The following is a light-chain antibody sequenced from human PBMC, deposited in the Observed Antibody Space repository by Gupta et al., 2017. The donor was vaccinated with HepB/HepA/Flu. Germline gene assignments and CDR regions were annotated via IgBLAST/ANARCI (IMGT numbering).Light chain of an antibody. CDR1: QSLETY. J-gene: IGKJ4*01. CDR2: FAS. CDR3: QQSHSSLNT. Sequence: TPIPPSPSPLSASVGDRITITCRASQSLETYLNWYQQKPGNDPQLLISFASNLESGVPSRFSGSGSGKHFTLTINSLQLDDFATYSCQQSHSSLNTFGGGTKVDIK. V-gene: IGKV1-39*01.